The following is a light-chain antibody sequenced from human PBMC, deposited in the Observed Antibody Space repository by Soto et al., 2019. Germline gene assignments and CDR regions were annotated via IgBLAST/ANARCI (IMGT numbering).Light chain of an antibody. CDR2: DVN. V-gene: IGLV2-14*01. Sequence: QSALTQPASVSGSPGQSITISCTGNTTDVGGYDYVSWYQQHPGKAPQLMIYDVNHRPSGVSNRFSGSKSGNTASLTISGLQAEDEADYYCTSYTSSCTVLFGGATNLTVL. CDR1: TTDVGGYDY. CDR3: TSYTSSCTVL. J-gene: IGLJ2*01.